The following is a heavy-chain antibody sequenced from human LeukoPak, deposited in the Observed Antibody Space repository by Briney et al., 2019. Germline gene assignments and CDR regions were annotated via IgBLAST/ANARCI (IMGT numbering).Heavy chain of an antibody. D-gene: IGHD3-3*01. CDR1: GGSISSGSYY. CDR2: IYTSGST. J-gene: IGHJ6*03. V-gene: IGHV4-61*02. CDR3: ARGYDFWSGYRYFYYYYYMDV. Sequence: SETLSLTCTVSGGSISSGSYYWSWIRQPAGKGLEWIGRIYTSGSTNYNPSLKSRVTISVDTSKNQFSLKLRSVTAADTAVYYCARGYDFWSGYRYFYYYYYMDVWGKGTTVTVSS.